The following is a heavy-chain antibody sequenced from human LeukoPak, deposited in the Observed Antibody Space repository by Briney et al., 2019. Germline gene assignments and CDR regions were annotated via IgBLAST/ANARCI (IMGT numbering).Heavy chain of an antibody. Sequence: GGSLRLSCAASGFTFDDYAMHWVRQAPGKGLVWVSRINTDGSSTSYADSVKGRFTISRDNAKNTLYLQMNSLRAEDTALYYCARDLGAYYDSSDNWFDPWGQGTLVTVSS. J-gene: IGHJ5*02. CDR3: ARDLGAYYDSSDNWFDP. CDR1: GFTFDDYA. CDR2: INTDGSST. D-gene: IGHD3-22*01. V-gene: IGHV3-74*01.